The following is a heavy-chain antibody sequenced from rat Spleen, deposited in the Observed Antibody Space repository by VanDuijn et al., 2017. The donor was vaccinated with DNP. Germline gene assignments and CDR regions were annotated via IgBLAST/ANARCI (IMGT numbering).Heavy chain of an antibody. Sequence: EVKLVESGGGLVQPGRSLKLSCAASGFIFFDYWMGWVRQAPGKGLEWIGEINKDSRTIKYNPSLKDKFTVSRDNAQNTLFLQMNKLGSEDTAFYYCVREDKGVDAWGQGASVTVSS. V-gene: IGHV4-2*01. CDR2: INKDSRTI. CDR1: GFIFFDYW. CDR3: VREDKGVDA. D-gene: IGHD2-2*01. J-gene: IGHJ4*01.